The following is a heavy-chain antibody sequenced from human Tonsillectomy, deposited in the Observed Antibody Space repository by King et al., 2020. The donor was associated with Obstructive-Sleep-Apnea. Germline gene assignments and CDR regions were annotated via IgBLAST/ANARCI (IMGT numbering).Heavy chain of an antibody. J-gene: IGHJ3*02. CDR3: AKDRGAAGPLGAFDI. V-gene: IGHV3-33*06. CDR2: IWHDGSNK. CDR1: GFTFSTYG. Sequence: VQLVESGGGVVQPGRSLRLSCVASGFTFSTYGMHWVRQGPGKGLEWVAVIWHDGSNKYYADSVKGRFTISRDSSKNTLYLQMNSLRAEDTAVYYCAKDRGAAGPLGAFDIWGQGTMVSVSS. D-gene: IGHD6-13*01.